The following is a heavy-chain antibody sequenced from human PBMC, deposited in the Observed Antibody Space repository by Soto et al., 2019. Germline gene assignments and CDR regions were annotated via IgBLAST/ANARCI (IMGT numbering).Heavy chain of an antibody. CDR3: ARGGPGIWFDP. CDR2: IYTSGYS. D-gene: IGHD1-26*01. J-gene: IGHJ5*02. CDR1: GGSISSYY. Sequence: NPSETLSLTCSVSGGSISSYYWNWIRQPAGKGLEWIGHIYTSGYSISNPSLKSRVTLSVDTSKNQFSLNLRSVTAADTAIYYCARGGPGIWFDPWGQGTLVTVSS. V-gene: IGHV4-4*07.